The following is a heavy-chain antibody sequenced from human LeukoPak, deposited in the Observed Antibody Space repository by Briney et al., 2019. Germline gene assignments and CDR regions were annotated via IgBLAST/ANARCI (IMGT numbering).Heavy chain of an antibody. V-gene: IGHV3-11*04. J-gene: IGHJ4*02. CDR1: GFTFSDYY. CDR3: ARDSRYYDFWSGYPPPDY. D-gene: IGHD3-3*01. CDR2: ISSSGSTI. Sequence: GGSLRLPCAASGFTFSDYYMSWIRQAPGKGLEWVSYISSSGSTIYYADSVKGRFTISRDNAKNSLYLQMNSLRAEDTAVYYCARDSRYYDFWSGYPPPDYWGQGTLVTVSS.